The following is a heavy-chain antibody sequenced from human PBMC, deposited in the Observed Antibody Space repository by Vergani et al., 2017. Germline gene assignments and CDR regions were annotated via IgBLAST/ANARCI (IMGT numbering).Heavy chain of an antibody. CDR1: GGSISSGSYY. CDR3: ARAPRGVAGTYYFDY. CDR2: IYTSGST. J-gene: IGHJ4*02. D-gene: IGHD6-19*01. V-gene: IGHV4-61*02. Sequence: QVQLQESGPGLVKPSQTLSLTCTVSGGSISSGSYYWSWIRQPAGKGLECIGRIYTSGSTNYNPSLKSRVTISVDTSKNQFSLKLSSVTAADTAVYYCARAPRGVAGTYYFDYWGQGTLVTVSS.